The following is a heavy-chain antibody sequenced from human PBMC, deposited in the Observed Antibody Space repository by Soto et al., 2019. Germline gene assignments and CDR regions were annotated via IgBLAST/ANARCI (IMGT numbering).Heavy chain of an antibody. CDR1: GGTFSSYT. J-gene: IGHJ4*02. Sequence: QVQLVQSGAEVKKPGSSVKVSCKASGGTFSSYTISWVRQAPGQGLEWMGRIIPILGIANYAQKFQGRVTITADKSTSTAYMELSSLRSEDTAVYYCATTGICSGGSCYNDYWGQGTLVTVSS. CDR2: IIPILGIA. CDR3: ATTGICSGGSCYNDY. D-gene: IGHD2-15*01. V-gene: IGHV1-69*02.